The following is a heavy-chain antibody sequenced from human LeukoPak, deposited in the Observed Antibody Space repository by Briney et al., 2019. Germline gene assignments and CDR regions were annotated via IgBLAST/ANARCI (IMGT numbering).Heavy chain of an antibody. CDR1: GYTFTGYY. V-gene: IGHV1-2*06. J-gene: IGHJ4*02. D-gene: IGHD3-10*01. Sequence: ASVKVSCKASGYTFTGYYLHWVRQAPVQGLEWMGRINPNSGGTNYAQKFQGRVTMTRDTSISTAYMELSRLTSDDTAVYYCAKDCESGGEDYWGQGTLVTVSS. CDR2: INPNSGGT. CDR3: AKDCESGGEDY.